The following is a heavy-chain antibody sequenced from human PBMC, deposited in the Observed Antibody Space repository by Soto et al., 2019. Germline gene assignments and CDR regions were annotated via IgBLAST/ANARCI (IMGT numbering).Heavy chain of an antibody. CDR2: IYYSGST. V-gene: IGHV4-31*03. D-gene: IGHD2-21*01. CDR3: ARSPHCAGYNDY. Sequence: QVQLQESGPGLVKPSQTLSLTCTVSGDSISSGGYYWSWIRQHPGKGLEWIAHIYYSGSTYYNPSLKRRVTISVDTSKNQFSLKLGSVAEADTAVYFCARSPHCAGYNDYWGQGTLVTVSS. CDR1: GDSISSGGYY. J-gene: IGHJ4*02.